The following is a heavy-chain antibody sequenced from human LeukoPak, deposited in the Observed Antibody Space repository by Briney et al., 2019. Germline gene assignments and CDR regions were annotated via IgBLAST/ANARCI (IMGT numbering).Heavy chain of an antibody. CDR2: IYYSGST. Sequence: SQTLSLTGTVSGGSISSGGYYWSWIRQHPGKGLEWIGYIYYSGSTYYNPSLKSRVTISVDTSKNQLSLKPGSVTAADTALYYCARAGNYDFWCCYRFGSYYYYMDVWGKGTTVTVSS. CDR3: ARAGNYDFWCCYRFGSYYYYMDV. V-gene: IGHV4-31*03. CDR1: GGSISSGGYY. D-gene: IGHD3-3*01. J-gene: IGHJ6*03.